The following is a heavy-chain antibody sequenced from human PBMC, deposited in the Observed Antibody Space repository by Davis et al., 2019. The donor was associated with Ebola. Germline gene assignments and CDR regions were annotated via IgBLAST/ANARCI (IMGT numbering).Heavy chain of an antibody. CDR1: GYTYTTYD. CDR2: MNPDSGNT. V-gene: IGHV1-8*01. D-gene: IGHD2-15*01. CDR3: TRGIARRRSGSWFDP. J-gene: IGHJ5*02. Sequence: ASVKVSCKASGYTYTTYDINWVRQATGQGLEWMGWMNPDSGNTGYAQKFQGRVTMTRDTSITTAYMELSSLSSDDTAVYYCTRGIARRRSGSWFDPWGQGTPVTVSS.